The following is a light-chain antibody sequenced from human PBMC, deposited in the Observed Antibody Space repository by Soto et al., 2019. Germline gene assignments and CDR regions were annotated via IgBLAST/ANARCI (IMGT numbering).Light chain of an antibody. CDR1: QSISSH. Sequence: DIQMTQSPSSLSASVGDRLTITCRATQSISSHLNWYQQRPGKAPKLLIYAASSLQSGVPARFSGNRSGTDFTLTISSLQPEDVATYYCQQSYSNPLTFGGGTKVELK. CDR2: AAS. CDR3: QQSYSNPLT. V-gene: IGKV1-39*01. J-gene: IGKJ4*01.